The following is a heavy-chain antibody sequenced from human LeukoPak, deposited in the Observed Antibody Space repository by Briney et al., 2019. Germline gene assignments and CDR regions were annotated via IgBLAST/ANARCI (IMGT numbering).Heavy chain of an antibody. D-gene: IGHD4-11*01. J-gene: IGHJ4*02. CDR2: ISGSGGST. CDR3: ARWKYSNYIYYFDY. V-gene: IGHV3-23*01. CDR1: GFTFSSYA. Sequence: GRSLRLSCAASGFTFSSYAMSWVRQAPGKGLEWVSGISGSGGSTYYADSVKGRFTISRDNSKNTLYLQMNSLRAEDTAVYYCARWKYSNYIYYFDYWGQGTLVTVSS.